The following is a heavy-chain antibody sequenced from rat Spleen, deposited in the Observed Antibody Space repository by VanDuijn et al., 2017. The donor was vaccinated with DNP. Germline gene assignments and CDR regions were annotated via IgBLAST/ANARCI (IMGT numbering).Heavy chain of an antibody. V-gene: IGHV5-19*01. CDR3: ATSPGPNCFAY. CDR2: ISPSGGGT. J-gene: IGHJ3*01. D-gene: IGHD1-4*01. Sequence: EVQLVESGGGLVQPGRSLQLSCAASGFTLSNYGMHWIRQAPTKGLEWVTSISPSGGGTYSRDSVKGRFTISRDNTNHTLYLQIDSQRSEYTATYFCATSPGPNCFAYCGQGTLVTVYS. CDR1: GFTLSNYG.